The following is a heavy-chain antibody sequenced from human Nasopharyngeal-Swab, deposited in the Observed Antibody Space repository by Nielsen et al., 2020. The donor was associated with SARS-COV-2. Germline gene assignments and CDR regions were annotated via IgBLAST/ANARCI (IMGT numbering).Heavy chain of an antibody. CDR2: INPSGGST. CDR3: ARVGGYCSSTSCYRYYMDV. D-gene: IGHD2-2*02. J-gene: IGHJ6*03. V-gene: IGHV1-46*01. CDR1: GYTFTSYY. Sequence: VSVKVSCKASGYTFTSYYMHWVRQAPGQGLEWMGIINPSGGSTSYAQKFQGRVTMTTDTSTSTAYMELSSLRSEDTAVYYCARVGGYCSSTSCYRYYMDVWGKGTTVTVSS.